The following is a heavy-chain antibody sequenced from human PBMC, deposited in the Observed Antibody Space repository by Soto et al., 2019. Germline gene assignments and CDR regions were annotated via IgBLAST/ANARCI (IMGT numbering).Heavy chain of an antibody. CDR3: ARGLSIAAVIYYFDY. Sequence: EVQLVESGGGLVQPGGSLRLSCAASGFTFSSYEMNWVRQAPGKGLEWVSYISSSGSTIYYADSVKGRFTISRDNAKNSLYLQMNSRRAEDTAVYYCARGLSIAAVIYYFDYWGQGTLVTVSS. CDR2: ISSSGSTI. CDR1: GFTFSSYE. D-gene: IGHD6-13*01. J-gene: IGHJ4*02. V-gene: IGHV3-48*03.